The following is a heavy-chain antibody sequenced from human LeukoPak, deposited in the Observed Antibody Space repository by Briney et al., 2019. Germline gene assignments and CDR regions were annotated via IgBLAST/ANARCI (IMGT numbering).Heavy chain of an antibody. Sequence: PSETLSLTCAVSGGSISSGGYSWSWIRQPPGKGLEWIGYIYHSGSTYYNPSLKSRVTISVDRSKNQFSLKLSSVTAADTAVYYCARSKEWELLPPGAFDIWGQGTMVTVSS. J-gene: IGHJ3*02. V-gene: IGHV4-30-2*01. CDR1: GGSISSGGYS. CDR2: IYHSGST. CDR3: ARSKEWELLPPGAFDI. D-gene: IGHD1-26*01.